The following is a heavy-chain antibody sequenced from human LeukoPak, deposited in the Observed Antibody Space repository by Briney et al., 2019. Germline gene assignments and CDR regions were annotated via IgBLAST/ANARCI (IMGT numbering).Heavy chain of an antibody. Sequence: GGSLRLSCAASGFTFTTYAMGWVRQSPGKGLEWVSSISGGGGGTYYAEFVKGRFTISRDNSKNTLYLQMNSLRAEDTAIYYCAKFYDILTGYFDHWGQGTLVTVSS. D-gene: IGHD3-9*01. CDR3: AKFYDILTGYFDH. CDR1: GFTFTTYA. V-gene: IGHV3-23*01. CDR2: ISGGGGGT. J-gene: IGHJ4*02.